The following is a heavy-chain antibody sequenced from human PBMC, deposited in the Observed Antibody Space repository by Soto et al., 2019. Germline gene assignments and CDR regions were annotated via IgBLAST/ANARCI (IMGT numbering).Heavy chain of an antibody. Sequence: GESLKISCKGSGYSFTNYWIGWVRQMPGKGLEWMGIIYPGDSDTRYSPSFQGQVIISVDQSISTAYLQWSSLQASDTAMYYCATQDYNYAYFVFWGQGTLVTFS. J-gene: IGHJ4*01. V-gene: IGHV5-51*01. CDR2: IYPGDSDT. D-gene: IGHD5-18*01. CDR1: GYSFTNYW. CDR3: ATQDYNYAYFVF.